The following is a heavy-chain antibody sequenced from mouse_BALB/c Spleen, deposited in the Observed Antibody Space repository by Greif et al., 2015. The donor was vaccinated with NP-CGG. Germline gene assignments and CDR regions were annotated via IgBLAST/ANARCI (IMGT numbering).Heavy chain of an antibody. CDR2: IDPANGNT. D-gene: IGHD2-1*01. V-gene: IGHV14-3*02. J-gene: IGHJ3*01. CDR1: GFNIKDTY. Sequence: EVQLHQSGAELVKPGASVKLSCTASGFNIKDTYMHWVKQRPEQGLEWIGRIDPANGNTKYDPKFQGKATITADTSSNTAYLQLSSLTSEDTAVYYCALLLWRFAYWGQGTLVTVSA. CDR3: ALLLWRFAY.